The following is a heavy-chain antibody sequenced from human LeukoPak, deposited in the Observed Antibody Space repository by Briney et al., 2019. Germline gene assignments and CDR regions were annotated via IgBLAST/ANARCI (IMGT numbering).Heavy chain of an antibody. J-gene: IGHJ6*02. CDR3: ARVPYYYDSSGYLYYYYGMDV. CDR1: GGTFSSYA. CDR2: IIPIFGTA. D-gene: IGHD3-22*01. Sequence: GASVKVSCKASGGTFSSYAISWVRQAPGQGLEWMGGIIPIFGTANYAQKFQGRVTITADGSTSTAYMELSSLRSEDTAVYYCARVPYYYDSSGYLYYYYGMDVWGQGATVTVSS. V-gene: IGHV1-69*13.